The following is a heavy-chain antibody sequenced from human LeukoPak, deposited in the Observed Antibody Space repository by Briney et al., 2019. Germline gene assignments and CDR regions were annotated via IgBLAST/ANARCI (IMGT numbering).Heavy chain of an antibody. CDR3: ARGVGTPRGYFDSSNYYYDC. CDR1: GGPISSGSYS. D-gene: IGHD3-22*01. V-gene: IGHV4-30-2*01. CDR2: TYHTGRT. Sequence: PSETLSLTCAVSGGPISSGSYSWNWIRQPPGKGLEWIGYTYHTGRTYYNPSLKSRVIISVDRSNNQFSLNLTSVTAADTAVYYCARGVGTPRGYFDSSNYYYDCWGQGTLATVSS. J-gene: IGHJ4*02.